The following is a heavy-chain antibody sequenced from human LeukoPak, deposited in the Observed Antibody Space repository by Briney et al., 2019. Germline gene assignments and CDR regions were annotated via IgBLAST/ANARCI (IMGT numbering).Heavy chain of an antibody. CDR1: GYTFTTYW. Sequence: GKSLKISCQGSGYTFTTYWIGWVRQMPGKGLEWMGIIYPGDSDTRYSPFFQGQVTISADKSISTAYLQWSSLKASDTAMYYCARLHSGTYLGDYWGQGTLVTVSS. J-gene: IGHJ4*02. D-gene: IGHD1-26*01. CDR2: IYPGDSDT. CDR3: ARLHSGTYLGDY. V-gene: IGHV5-51*01.